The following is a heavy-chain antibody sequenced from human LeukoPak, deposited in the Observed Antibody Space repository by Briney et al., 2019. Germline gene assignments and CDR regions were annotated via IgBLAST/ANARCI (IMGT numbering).Heavy chain of an antibody. V-gene: IGHV3-64*01. J-gene: IGHJ3*02. Sequence: GGSLRLSRAASGFIFSSYAMHWVRQAPGKGLEYVSAMSSNGDNTFYASSVKGRFTISRDNSKNTLYLQMGNLRADDMAVYYCARKVAQGPFDIWGQGTMVTVSS. CDR3: ARKVAQGPFDI. CDR2: MSSNGDNT. D-gene: IGHD2-15*01. CDR1: GFIFSSYA.